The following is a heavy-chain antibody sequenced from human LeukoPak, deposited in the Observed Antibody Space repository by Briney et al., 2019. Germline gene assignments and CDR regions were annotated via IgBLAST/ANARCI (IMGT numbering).Heavy chain of an antibody. CDR2: IYYSGST. Sequence: SETLSLTCTVSDGSIRSYYWNWIRQPPGKGLEWIGYIYYSGSTNYNPSLKSRVTISEDTSKNQFSLKLSSVTAADTAVYYCARSWGPYYYGSGSVIDYWGQGTLVTVSS. CDR1: DGSIRSYY. V-gene: IGHV4-59*08. J-gene: IGHJ4*02. D-gene: IGHD3-10*01. CDR3: ARSWGPYYYGSGSVIDY.